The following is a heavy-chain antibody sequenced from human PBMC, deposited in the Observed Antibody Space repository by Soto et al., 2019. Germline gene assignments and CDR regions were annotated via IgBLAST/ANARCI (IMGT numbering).Heavy chain of an antibody. CDR2: ISGSGVST. CDR1: GFTFSSYA. CDR3: APDWDMITPRGVDY. Sequence: EVQLLESGGGLVQPGGSLRLSCAASGFTFSSYAMSWVRQAPGKGLEWVSAISGSGVSTYYAASVKGLFTIARDNSKNTMYLQMNSLQAEDTAVYYCAPDWDMITPRGVDYWGQGTLVTVSS. D-gene: IGHD3-16*01. J-gene: IGHJ4*02. V-gene: IGHV3-23*01.